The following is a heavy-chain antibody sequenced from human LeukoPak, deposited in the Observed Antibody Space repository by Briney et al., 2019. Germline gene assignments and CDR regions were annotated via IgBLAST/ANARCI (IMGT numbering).Heavy chain of an antibody. CDR1: GFTFSSYG. J-gene: IGHJ4*02. D-gene: IGHD6-13*01. CDR2: IRYDGSNK. CDR3: AKDQVSRMAAAGTRFDY. V-gene: IGHV3-30*02. Sequence: PGGSLRLSCAASGFTFSSYGMHWVRQAPGKGLEWVAFIRYDGSNKYYADSVKGRFTISRVNSKNTLYLQMNSLRAEDTAVYYCAKDQVSRMAAAGTRFDYWGQGTLVTVSS.